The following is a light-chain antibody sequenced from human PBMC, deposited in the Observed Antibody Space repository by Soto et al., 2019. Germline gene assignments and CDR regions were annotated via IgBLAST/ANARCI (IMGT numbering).Light chain of an antibody. V-gene: IGKV3-20*01. Sequence: EIVLTQSPGTLSLSPGERATPSCRASQSVSNNYLAWYQQKPGQAPRLLIYGASNRATGIPDRFSGSGSGTDFTLTISRLEPEDFAVYYCQQYNNWPPKTFGQGTKVDIK. J-gene: IGKJ1*01. CDR2: GAS. CDR1: QSVSNNY. CDR3: QQYNNWPPKT.